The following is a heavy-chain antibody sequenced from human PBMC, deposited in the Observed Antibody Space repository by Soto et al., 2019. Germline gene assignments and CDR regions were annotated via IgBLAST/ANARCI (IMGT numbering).Heavy chain of an antibody. V-gene: IGHV5-51*01. CDR2: IYPGDSDT. J-gene: IGHJ5*02. CDR3: ARRDYDFWSGNNWFDP. Sequence: EVQLVQSGAEVKKPGESLKISCKGSGYSFTSYWIGWVRQMPGKGLEWMGIIYPGDSDTRYSPSFQGQVTISADKSISPAYLQWSSLKASDTAMYYCARRDYDFWSGNNWFDPWGQGTLVTVSS. CDR1: GYSFTSYW. D-gene: IGHD3-3*01.